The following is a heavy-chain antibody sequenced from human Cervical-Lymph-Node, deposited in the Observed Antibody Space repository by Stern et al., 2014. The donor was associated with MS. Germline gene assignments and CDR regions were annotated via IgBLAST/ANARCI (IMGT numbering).Heavy chain of an antibody. Sequence: VQLVESGGGVVQPGRSLRLSCAASGFTFSDYPMHWVRQTPGKGLEWVAVISYVETDKFYADSVKGRFTISRDNSKNTLYLQMNSLRSEDTAVYHCARDRSGLGDYWGQEPWSPSPQ. CDR1: GFTFSDYP. V-gene: IGHV3-30*04. J-gene: IGHJ4*01. D-gene: IGHD3/OR15-3a*01. CDR3: ARDRSGLGDY. CDR2: ISYVETDK.